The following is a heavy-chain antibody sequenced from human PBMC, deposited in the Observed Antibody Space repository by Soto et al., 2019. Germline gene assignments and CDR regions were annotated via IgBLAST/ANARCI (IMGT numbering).Heavy chain of an antibody. CDR2: ISGSAGST. D-gene: IGHD2-15*01. CDR1: VFSFSIYA. CDR3: AKDGYCAGGSCYHDY. J-gene: IGHJ4*02. V-gene: IGHV3-23*01. Sequence: PRGSLLLSCASSVFSFSIYAMGWVRQATGKGLEWVSTISGSAGSTYYADSVKGRFTISIDNSKNTLYLQMSSLRAQDTGAYYCAKDGYCAGGSCYHDYWGQGTLVTVSS.